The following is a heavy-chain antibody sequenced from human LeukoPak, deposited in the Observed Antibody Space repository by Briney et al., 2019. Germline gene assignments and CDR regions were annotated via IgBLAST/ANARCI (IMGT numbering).Heavy chain of an antibody. CDR2: ITADGANT. J-gene: IGHJ4*02. CDR3: AKATLGSCGGVRCYPFDY. Sequence: GGSLRLSCAASGFTFTTYAINWVRQVPGKGLEWVSSITADGANTYLADSVRGRFTISRDNSKNTVYLQMNSLRAEDTAVYYCAKATLGSCGGVRCYPFDYWGQGTLVTVSS. D-gene: IGHD2-15*01. V-gene: IGHV3-23*01. CDR1: GFTFTTYA.